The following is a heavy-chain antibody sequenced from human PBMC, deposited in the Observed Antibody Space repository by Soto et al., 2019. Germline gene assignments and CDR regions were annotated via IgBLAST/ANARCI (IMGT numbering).Heavy chain of an antibody. CDR1: GGSVSSGSYY. CDR3: ATSQKGYNWNYFDH. CDR2: VFYTGFT. V-gene: IGHV4-39*01. J-gene: IGHJ4*02. Sequence: PSETLSLTCTVSGGSVSSGSYYWSWIRQPPGKGPEWIGSVFYTGFTSYNPSLESRVSVSVDTSKNQFSLKVSGVSAADTAVYYCATSQKGYNWNYFDHWGQEALVTVSS. D-gene: IGHD1-20*01.